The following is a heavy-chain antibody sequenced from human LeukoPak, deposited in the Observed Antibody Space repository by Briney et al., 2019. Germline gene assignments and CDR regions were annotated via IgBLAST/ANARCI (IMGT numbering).Heavy chain of an antibody. CDR1: GFTFSTYG. Sequence: GGSLRLSCAASGFTFSTYGMHWVRQAPGKGLEWVAFIRYDGSNKDYADSVKGRFTISRDNSKNTLYLQMNSLRAEDTAVSYCAKGSLRGEARGGFDIWGQGTMVTVSS. CDR2: IRYDGSNK. D-gene: IGHD2-15*01. CDR3: AKGSLRGEARGGFDI. J-gene: IGHJ3*02. V-gene: IGHV3-30*02.